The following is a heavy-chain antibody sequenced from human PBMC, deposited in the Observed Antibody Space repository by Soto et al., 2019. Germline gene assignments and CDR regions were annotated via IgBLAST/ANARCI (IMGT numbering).Heavy chain of an antibody. J-gene: IGHJ6*02. Sequence: QVQLVQSGAEVKKPGASVKVSCKASGYTFTSDDINWVRQATGQGLEWMGWMNPNSGNTGYEQKFQGRVTKTRNTSISTAYIEPSSLRSEDTAVYYCARRGLSSSSTFMYHYYGMDVWGQGTTVTVSS. CDR3: ARRGLSSSSTFMYHYYGMDV. CDR2: MNPNSGNT. D-gene: IGHD6-6*01. CDR1: GYTFTSDD. V-gene: IGHV1-8*01.